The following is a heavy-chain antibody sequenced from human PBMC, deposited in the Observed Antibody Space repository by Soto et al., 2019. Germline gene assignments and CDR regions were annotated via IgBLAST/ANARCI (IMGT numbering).Heavy chain of an antibody. CDR1: GFSLSTRGMC. CDR2: IDWDDDK. D-gene: IGHD3-22*01. Sequence: SGPTLVNPTQTLTLTCTFSGFSLSTRGMCVRWIRQPPGKALECLALIDWDDDKYYSTSLKTRLTVSKDASKNQVVLTMTNMDPVDTATYYCARAYYYYSSGPATVMDVWGQGTTVTVS. J-gene: IGHJ6*02. V-gene: IGHV2-70*01. CDR3: ARAYYYYSSGPATVMDV.